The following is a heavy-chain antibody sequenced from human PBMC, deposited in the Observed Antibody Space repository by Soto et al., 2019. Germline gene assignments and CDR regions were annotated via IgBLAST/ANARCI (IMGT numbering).Heavy chain of an antibody. CDR3: ARSLGYYDSSGYYYGSLYYFDY. CDR1: GYTFTSYY. J-gene: IGHJ4*01. Sequence: ASVKVSCKASGYTFTSYYMHWVRQVPGQGLERMGIINPSGGSTSYAQKFQGRVTMTRDTSTSTVYMELSSLRSEDTAVYYCARSLGYYDSSGYYYGSLYYFDYWG. D-gene: IGHD3-22*01. V-gene: IGHV1-46*01. CDR2: INPSGGST.